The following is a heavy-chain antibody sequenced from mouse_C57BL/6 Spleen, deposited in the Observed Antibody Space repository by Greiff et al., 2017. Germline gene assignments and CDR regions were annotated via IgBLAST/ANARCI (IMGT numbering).Heavy chain of an antibody. CDR3: ARPGSSYRYFDV. CDR2: IDPSDSYT. J-gene: IGHJ1*03. D-gene: IGHD1-1*01. CDR1: GYTFTSYW. V-gene: IGHV1-59*01. Sequence: QVQLQQPGAELVRPGTSVKLSCKASGYTFTSYWMPWVKQRPGHGLEWIGVIDPSDSYTNYNQKFKGKATLTVDTSSSTAYMQLSSLTSEDSAVXYCARPGSSYRYFDVWGTGTTVTVSS.